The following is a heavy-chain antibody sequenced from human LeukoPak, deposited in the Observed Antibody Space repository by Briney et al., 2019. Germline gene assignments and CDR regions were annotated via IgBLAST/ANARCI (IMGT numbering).Heavy chain of an antibody. J-gene: IGHJ4*02. D-gene: IGHD3-10*01. Sequence: GGSLRLSCAASGFTFSSYNMNWVRQAPGKGLEWVSYISTTGNTIYYADSVKGRFTISRDNAKNSLYLQMNSLRAGDTAVYYCARDVFTYYYGSGSYFDYWGQGTLVTVSS. V-gene: IGHV3-48*01. CDR3: ARDVFTYYYGSGSYFDY. CDR1: GFTFSSYN. CDR2: ISTTGNTI.